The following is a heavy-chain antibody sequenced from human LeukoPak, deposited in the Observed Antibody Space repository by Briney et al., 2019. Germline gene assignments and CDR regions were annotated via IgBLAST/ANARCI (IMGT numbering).Heavy chain of an antibody. J-gene: IGHJ6*02. CDR3: AKDGRSSHFYYGMDV. Sequence: GGSLRLSCAASGFTFSSYAMSWVRQAPGKGLEWVSAISGSGGSKYYADSVKGRFTISRDNSRNTLYLQMNSLRAEDTAEYYCAKDGRSSHFYYGMDVWGQGTTVTVSS. V-gene: IGHV3-23*01. D-gene: IGHD3-16*02. CDR1: GFTFSSYA. CDR2: ISGSGGSK.